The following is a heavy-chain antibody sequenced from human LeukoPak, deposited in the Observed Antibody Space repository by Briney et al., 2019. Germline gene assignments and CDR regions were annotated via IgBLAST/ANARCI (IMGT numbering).Heavy chain of an antibody. CDR1: GGSISSYY. J-gene: IGHJ3*02. D-gene: IGHD3-22*01. Sequence: SETLSLTCTVSGGSISSYYWSWIRQPPGKGLEWIGYIYYSGSTNYNPSLKSRVTISVDTSKNQFSLKLSSVTAADTAVYYCARHTPAYYYDSSGYPLDAFDIWGRGTMVTVSS. V-gene: IGHV4-59*08. CDR2: IYYSGST. CDR3: ARHTPAYYYDSSGYPLDAFDI.